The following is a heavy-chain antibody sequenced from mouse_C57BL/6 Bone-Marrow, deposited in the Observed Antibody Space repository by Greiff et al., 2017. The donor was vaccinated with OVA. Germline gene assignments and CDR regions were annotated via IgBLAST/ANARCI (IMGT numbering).Heavy chain of an antibody. J-gene: IGHJ2*01. Sequence: QVQLQQPGAELVKPGASVKLSCKASGYTFTSYWMHWVKQRPGRGLEWIGRIDPNSGGTKYNEKFKSKATLTVDKPSSTAYMQLSSQTSKNSAIDYYARDGKVGRDDDYDDWGKGATLTVSS. CDR2: IDPNSGGT. D-gene: IGHD1-3*01. CDR1: GYTFTSYW. V-gene: IGHV1-72*01. CDR3: ARDGKVGRDDDYDD.